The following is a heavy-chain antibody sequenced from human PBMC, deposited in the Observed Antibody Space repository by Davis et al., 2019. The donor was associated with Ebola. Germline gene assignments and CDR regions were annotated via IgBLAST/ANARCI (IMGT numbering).Heavy chain of an antibody. Sequence: GESLKISCAASGFTFSSYWMSWVRQAPGKGLEWVANIKQDGSEKYYVDSVKGRFTISRDNAKNSLYLQMNSLRAEDTAVYYCAREPSYDYIWGSYLDYYYYYGMDVWGQGTTVTVSS. D-gene: IGHD3-16*02. CDR1: GFTFSSYW. V-gene: IGHV3-7*01. CDR3: AREPSYDYIWGSYLDYYYYYGMDV. CDR2: IKQDGSEK. J-gene: IGHJ6*02.